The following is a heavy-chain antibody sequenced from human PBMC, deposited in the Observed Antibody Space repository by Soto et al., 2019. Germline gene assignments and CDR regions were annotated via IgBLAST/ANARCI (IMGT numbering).Heavy chain of an antibody. CDR3: ARGVSSSANWFDP. Sequence: QVQLVQSGAEVKKPGSSVKVSCKASGGTFSSYTISWVRQAPGQGLEWMGRIIPILGIANYAQKFQGRVTSTADKSTSTAYMELSSLRSEDTAVYYCARGVSSSANWFDPWGQGTLVTVSS. CDR1: GGTFSSYT. J-gene: IGHJ5*02. D-gene: IGHD6-6*01. V-gene: IGHV1-69*02. CDR2: IIPILGIA.